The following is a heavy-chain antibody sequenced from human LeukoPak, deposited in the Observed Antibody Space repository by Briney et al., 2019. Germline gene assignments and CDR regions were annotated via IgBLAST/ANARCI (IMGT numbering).Heavy chain of an antibody. CDR2: IIPIFGTA. Sequence: SVKVSCKASGGTFSSYAISWVRQAPGQGLEWMGGIIPIFGTANYAQKFQGRVTITADKSTSTAYMELSSLRSEDTAVYYCARGRSDIVVVVAAAPSDYYYGMDVWGKGTTVTVSS. J-gene: IGHJ6*04. CDR1: GGTFSSYA. D-gene: IGHD2-15*01. CDR3: ARGRSDIVVVVAAAPSDYYYGMDV. V-gene: IGHV1-69*06.